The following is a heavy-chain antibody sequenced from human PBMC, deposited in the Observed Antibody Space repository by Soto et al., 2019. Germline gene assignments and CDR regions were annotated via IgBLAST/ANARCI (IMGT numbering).Heavy chain of an antibody. CDR3: ARGDFDRSGNYNAGWFAP. Sequence: ASVNVSCKSSGYTFTAYYIHWLRQAPGQGLEWMGWINPNSGGTNYAQRFQGRVTVTNDTSISTTYMELSSLGSDDTAVYYCARGDFDRSGNYNAGWFAPWGQGTLVTVSS. D-gene: IGHD3-22*01. CDR2: INPNSGGT. V-gene: IGHV1-2*02. CDR1: GYTFTAYY. J-gene: IGHJ5*02.